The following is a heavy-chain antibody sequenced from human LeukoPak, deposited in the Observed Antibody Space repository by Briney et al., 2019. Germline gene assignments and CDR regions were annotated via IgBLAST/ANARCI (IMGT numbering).Heavy chain of an antibody. CDR3: AKDGAAAGTWGDY. J-gene: IGHJ4*02. V-gene: IGHV3-23*01. CDR2: ISGSGGST. D-gene: IGHD6-13*01. CDR1: GFTFSSYA. Sequence: GGSLRLSCAASGFTFSSYAMSWVRQAPGKGLEWVSAISGSGGSTYYADSVKGRFTISRDNSKNTLYLQMDSLRAEDTAVHYCAKDGAAAGTWGDYWGQGTLVTVSS.